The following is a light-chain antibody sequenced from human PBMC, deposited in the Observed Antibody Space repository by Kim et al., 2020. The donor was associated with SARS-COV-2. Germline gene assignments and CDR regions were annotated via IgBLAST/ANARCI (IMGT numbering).Light chain of an antibody. V-gene: IGKV3-15*01. J-gene: IGKJ1*01. CDR3: QQYNNGTRT. CDR1: PIVSSN. Sequence: LSTWESAALSSRASPIVSSNLAWSQQNPGLAPRPLFSGASTRATGIPARFSCSGAGIEFTLTISSLQSEDFALYFSQQYNNGTRTFVEGTK. CDR2: GAS.